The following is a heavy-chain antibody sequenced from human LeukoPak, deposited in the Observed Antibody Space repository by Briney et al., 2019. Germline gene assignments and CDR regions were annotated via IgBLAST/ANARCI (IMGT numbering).Heavy chain of an antibody. CDR1: GGSISSGGYY. D-gene: IGHD1-26*01. CDR3: ARGRSNYYGMDV. J-gene: IGHJ6*02. V-gene: IGHV4-31*03. Sequence: SQTLSLTCTVSGGSISSGGYYWSWIRQHPGKGLEWIGYTYYSGSTYYNPSLKSRVTISVDTSKNQFSLKLSSVTAADTAVYYCARGRSNYYGMDVWGQGTTVTVSS. CDR2: TYYSGST.